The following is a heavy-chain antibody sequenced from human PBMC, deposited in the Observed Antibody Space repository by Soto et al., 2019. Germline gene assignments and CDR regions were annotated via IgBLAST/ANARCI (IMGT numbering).Heavy chain of an antibody. CDR3: ARFGYSNYVTAFDY. Sequence: ASVKVSCKASGYTFTSYARHWVRQPPGQRLEWMGWINAGNGNTKYSQKFQGRVTITRDTSASTAYMELSSLRSEDTAVYYCARFGYSNYVTAFDYWGQGTLVTVSS. V-gene: IGHV1-3*01. CDR1: GYTFTSYA. CDR2: INAGNGNT. D-gene: IGHD4-4*01. J-gene: IGHJ4*02.